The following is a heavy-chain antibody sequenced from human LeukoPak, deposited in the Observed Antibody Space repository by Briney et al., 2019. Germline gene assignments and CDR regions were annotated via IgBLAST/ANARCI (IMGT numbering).Heavy chain of an antibody. CDR1: GFTVSSNY. CDR2: IYSSGTT. V-gene: IGHV3-66*01. J-gene: IGHJ5*02. D-gene: IGHD1-20*01. Sequence: GGSLRLSCAASGFTVSSNYMSWVRQAPGKGLEWVSVIYSSGTTYYADSVKGRFTISRDDSKNTLYLQMNSLRAEDTAVYYCARGEYNWNDLHLWGQGTLVTVSS. CDR3: ARGEYNWNDLHL.